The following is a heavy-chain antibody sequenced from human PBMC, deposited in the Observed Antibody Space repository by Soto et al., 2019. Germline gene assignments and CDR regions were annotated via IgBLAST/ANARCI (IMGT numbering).Heavy chain of an antibody. CDR3: ARDCISTSCYAAEYFQH. CDR2: ISSSSSYI. D-gene: IGHD2-2*01. CDR1: GCTFSSYG. Sequence: GGSMRLSCAAAGCTFSSYGMNWVRQATGKGLEWVSSISSSSSYIYYADSVKGRFTISRDNAKNSLYLQMNSLRAEDTAVYYCARDCISTSCYAAEYFQHWGQGTLVTVSS. V-gene: IGHV3-21*01. J-gene: IGHJ1*01.